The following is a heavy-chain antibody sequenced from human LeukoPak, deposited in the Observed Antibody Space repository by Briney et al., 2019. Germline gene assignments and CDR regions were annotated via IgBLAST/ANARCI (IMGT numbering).Heavy chain of an antibody. CDR2: ISWNSGSI. CDR3: AKDRAGDYGAFDI. J-gene: IGHJ3*02. D-gene: IGHD4-17*01. Sequence: GGSLRLSCAASGFTFDDYAMHWVRQAPGKGLEWVSGISWNSGSIGYADSVKGRFTISRDNAKNSLYLQMNSLRAEDTALYYCAKDRAGDYGAFDIWGQGTMVTVSS. CDR1: GFTFDDYA. V-gene: IGHV3-9*01.